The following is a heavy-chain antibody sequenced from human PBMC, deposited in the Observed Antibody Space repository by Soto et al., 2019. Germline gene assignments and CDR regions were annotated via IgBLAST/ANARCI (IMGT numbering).Heavy chain of an antibody. J-gene: IGHJ4*02. CDR3: ARTTAVPNTLRSRYFFDY. CDR2: VYYSGAT. V-gene: IGHV4-61*01. D-gene: IGHD4-17*01. CDR1: GGSVSDKTYY. Sequence: LPETLSLTCSVSGGSVSDKTYYWSWIRQPPGKRLEWIGYVYYSGATNYNPSLKSRVTISVDLSKNRFSLRLSSVTTADAALYYCARTTAVPNTLRSRYFFDYWGQGTLVTVSS.